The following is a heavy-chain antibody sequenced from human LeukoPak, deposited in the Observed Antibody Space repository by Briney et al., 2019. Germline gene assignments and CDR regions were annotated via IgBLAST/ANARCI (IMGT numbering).Heavy chain of an antibody. J-gene: IGHJ3*02. CDR1: GGSIGSTSHF. D-gene: IGHD3-22*01. CDR3: ATHHYYDTSGYPYLFDI. CDR2: IHSSGRV. V-gene: IGHV4-39*01. Sequence: SETLSLTCTVSGGSIGSTSHFWGWIRQAPGKGLEWIGSIHSSGRVNYNPSLKSRVTISVDTSKDQFSLRLGSTTAADTSVYYCATHHYYDTSGYPYLFDIWGQGTMVTVSP.